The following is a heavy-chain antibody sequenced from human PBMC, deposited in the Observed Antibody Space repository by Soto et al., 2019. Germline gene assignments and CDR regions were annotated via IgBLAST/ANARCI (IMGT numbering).Heavy chain of an antibody. CDR1: GFSFSSYA. Sequence: SXXLSCAASGFSFSSYAMSWVLQAPGKGLEWVSAVSTSGGSTDYSDSVKGRITISRDNSKNTLYLQMNSLRAEDTAVYYCAKGLVEAAGPMYYFDYWGQGTLVTVSS. CDR3: AKGLVEAAGPMYYFDY. V-gene: IGHV3-23*01. J-gene: IGHJ4*02. D-gene: IGHD6-13*01. CDR2: VSTSGGST.